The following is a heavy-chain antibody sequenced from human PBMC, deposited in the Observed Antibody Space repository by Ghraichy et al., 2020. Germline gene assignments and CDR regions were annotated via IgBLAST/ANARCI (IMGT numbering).Heavy chain of an antibody. Sequence: LSLTCAASGFTFSSYTMNWVRQAPGKGLEWVSVISGSGVSTNYADSVKGRFTISRDNSKNTLYLQMNSLRAEDTAVYYCAKPSHTSSWYLFDYWGQGTLVTVSS. J-gene: IGHJ4*02. CDR3: AKPSHTSSWYLFDY. D-gene: IGHD6-13*01. CDR1: GFTFSSYT. CDR2: ISGSGVST. V-gene: IGHV3-23*01.